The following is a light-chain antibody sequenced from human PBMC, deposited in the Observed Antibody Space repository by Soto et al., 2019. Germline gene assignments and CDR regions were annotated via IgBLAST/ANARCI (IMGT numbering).Light chain of an antibody. V-gene: IGLV2-14*01. CDR2: EVN. CDR3: SSYTGTKNLL. Sequence: QSVLTQPASVSGSPGQSITISCTGTSSDVGGYNYVSWYQQHPGKAPKLMIYEVNSRPSGVSNRFSGSKSGKTASLTVSGLQAEDEADYYCSSYTGTKNLLFGGGTKVTVL. CDR1: SSDVGGYNY. J-gene: IGLJ2*01.